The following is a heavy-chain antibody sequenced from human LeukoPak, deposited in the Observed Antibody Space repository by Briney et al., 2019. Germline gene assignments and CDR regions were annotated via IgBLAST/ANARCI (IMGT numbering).Heavy chain of an antibody. CDR2: IRYDGSNK. CDR1: GFTFSSYG. Sequence: AGGSLRLSCAASGFTFSSYGMHWVRQAPGKGLEWVAFIRYDGSNKYYADSVKGRFTISRDNSKNTLYLQMNSLRAEDTAVYYCAKSDSSLLWFGELSHFDYWGQGTLVTVSS. V-gene: IGHV3-30*02. CDR3: AKSDSSLLWFGELSHFDY. D-gene: IGHD3-10*01. J-gene: IGHJ4*02.